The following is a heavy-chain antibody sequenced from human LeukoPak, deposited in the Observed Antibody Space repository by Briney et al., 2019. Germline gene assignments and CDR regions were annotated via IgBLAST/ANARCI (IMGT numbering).Heavy chain of an antibody. Sequence: PSETLSLTCTISGGSVSDYYWSWIRQSPGKGLEWIGYIYHTGSTSYSPSLKSRVTISVDTSKNQFSLKLSSVTAADTAVYYCARAYGSGSYFDYWGQGTLVTVSS. V-gene: IGHV4-59*02. J-gene: IGHJ4*02. D-gene: IGHD3-10*01. CDR1: GGSVSDYY. CDR2: IYHTGST. CDR3: ARAYGSGSYFDY.